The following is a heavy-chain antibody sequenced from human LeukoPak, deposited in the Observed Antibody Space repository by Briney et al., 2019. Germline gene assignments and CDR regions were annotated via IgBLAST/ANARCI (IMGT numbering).Heavy chain of an antibody. Sequence: PGRSLRLSCAASGFTFSSYAMHWVRQAPGKGLEWVAVISYDGSNKYYADSVKGRFTISRDNSKNTLFLQMTSLRVDDTAIYYCLKDPTRWQWLEVVPDYWGQGTPVTVSS. CDR1: GFTFSSYA. V-gene: IGHV3-30-3*01. D-gene: IGHD6-19*01. J-gene: IGHJ4*02. CDR2: ISYDGSNK. CDR3: LKDPTRWQWLEVVPDY.